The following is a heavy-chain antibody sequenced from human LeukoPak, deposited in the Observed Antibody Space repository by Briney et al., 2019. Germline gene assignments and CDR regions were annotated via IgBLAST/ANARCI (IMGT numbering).Heavy chain of an antibody. CDR2: IRYDGSNK. CDR3: AKGGDYYYYYYMDV. V-gene: IGHV3-30*02. CDR1: RFTFSSYG. J-gene: IGHJ6*03. Sequence: GGSLRLSCAASRFTFSSYGMHWVRQAPGKGLEWVAFIRYDGSNKYYADSVKGRFTISRDNSKNTLYLQMNSLRAEDTAVYYCAKGGDYYYYYYMDVWGKGTTVTISS. D-gene: IGHD4-17*01.